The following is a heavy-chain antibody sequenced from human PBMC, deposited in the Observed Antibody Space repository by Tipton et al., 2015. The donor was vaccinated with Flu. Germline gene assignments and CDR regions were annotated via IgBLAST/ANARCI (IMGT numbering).Heavy chain of an antibody. CDR1: GASITNYY. CDR3: ARNKGTGYEDF. D-gene: IGHD1-1*01. Sequence: LRLSCTVSGASITNYYWTWIRQPPGKPLEWIGYTSYSGNTNFNPSLRSRVGMSVDASKSQFSLKMTSLSAADTATYFCARNKGTGYEDFWGQGTLVTVSS. J-gene: IGHJ4*02. V-gene: IGHV4-59*01. CDR2: TSYSGNT.